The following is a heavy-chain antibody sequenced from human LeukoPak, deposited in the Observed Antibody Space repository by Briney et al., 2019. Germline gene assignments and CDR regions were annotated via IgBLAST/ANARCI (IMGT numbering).Heavy chain of an antibody. D-gene: IGHD6-13*01. CDR2: IYYSGST. Sequence: PSETLSLTCTVAGGSISSYYGSWIRQPPGKGLEWVGYIYYSGSTNYNPSLKSRATISVDTSKNQTSLKLSSVSTADTGVYYGARHLAYSSSWFVGGFDYWGQGTLVTVSS. J-gene: IGHJ4*02. V-gene: IGHV4-59*08. CDR1: GGSISSYY. CDR3: ARHLAYSSSWFVGGFDY.